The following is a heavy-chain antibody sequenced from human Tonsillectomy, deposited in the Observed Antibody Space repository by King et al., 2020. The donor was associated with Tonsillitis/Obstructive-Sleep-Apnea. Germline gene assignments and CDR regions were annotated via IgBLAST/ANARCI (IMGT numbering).Heavy chain of an antibody. V-gene: IGHV3-23*04. CDR2: LSGIGTST. J-gene: IGHJ3*02. D-gene: IGHD6-6*01. CDR3: ARTVRDAFDI. Sequence: VQLVESGGGLVQPGGSLRLSCAASGFSVSNDAMSWFRQAPGKGLEWGSTLSGIGTSTYFADSVKGRFTISRDNSKNTLYLLMTSLSAEDTAVYYCARTVRDAFDIWGQGTMVTVSS. CDR1: GFSVSNDA.